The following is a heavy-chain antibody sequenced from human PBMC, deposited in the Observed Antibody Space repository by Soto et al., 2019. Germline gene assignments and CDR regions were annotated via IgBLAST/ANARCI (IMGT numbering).Heavy chain of an antibody. D-gene: IGHD3-22*01. CDR2: IYYSGST. V-gene: IGHV4-59*01. CDR1: GGSISSYY. Sequence: SETLSLTCTVSGGSISSYYWSWIRQPPGKGLEWIGYIYYSGSTNYNPSLKSRVTISVDTSKNQFSLKLSSVTAADTAVYYCASVPLQYYYDSSGYNDAFDIWGQGTMVTVSS. CDR3: ASVPLQYYYDSSGYNDAFDI. J-gene: IGHJ3*02.